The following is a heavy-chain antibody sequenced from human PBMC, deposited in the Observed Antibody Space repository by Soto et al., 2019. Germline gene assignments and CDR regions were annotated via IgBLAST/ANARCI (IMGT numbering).Heavy chain of an antibody. CDR2: IYYSGST. CDR3: AREHWNYGMDV. J-gene: IGHJ6*02. Sequence: SETLSLTCTGSGGYISSYYWSWIRQPPGTGPEWIGHIYYSGSTNYNPSLKSRVTISVDTSKNQFSLKLSSVTAADTAVYYCAREHWNYGMDVWGQGTTVTVSS. D-gene: IGHD1-1*01. CDR1: GGYISSYY. V-gene: IGHV4-59*01.